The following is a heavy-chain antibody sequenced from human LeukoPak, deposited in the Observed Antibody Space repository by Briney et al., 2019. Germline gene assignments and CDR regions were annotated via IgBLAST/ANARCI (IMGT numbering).Heavy chain of an antibody. D-gene: IGHD6-13*01. V-gene: IGHV3-23*01. Sequence: PGGSLRLSCAASGFTFSGYTMNWVRQAPGKGMEWASAISGSGGSTYYADSVKGRFTISRDNSKNTLYLQMNSLRAEDTAVYYCAKYSSSWQSSHFDYWGQGTLVTVSS. CDR3: AKYSSSWQSSHFDY. CDR1: GFTFSGYT. J-gene: IGHJ4*02. CDR2: ISGSGGST.